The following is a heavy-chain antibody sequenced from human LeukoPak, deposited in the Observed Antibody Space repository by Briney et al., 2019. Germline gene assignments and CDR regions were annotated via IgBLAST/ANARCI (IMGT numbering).Heavy chain of an antibody. D-gene: IGHD2-8*01. V-gene: IGHV1-46*01. CDR3: ARDYVDDIPMIKDY. J-gene: IGHJ4*02. Sequence: GASVKVSCKASGYTFISSGISWVRQAPGQGLEWMGKINLSGGSTTYAQKFQGRVTMTRDTSTSTVYMELSSLRSEDTAVYYCARDYVDDIPMIKDYWGQGTLVTVSS. CDR1: GYTFISSG. CDR2: INLSGGST.